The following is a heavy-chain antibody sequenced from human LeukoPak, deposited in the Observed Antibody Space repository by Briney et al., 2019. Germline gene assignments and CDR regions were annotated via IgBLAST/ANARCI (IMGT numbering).Heavy chain of an antibody. V-gene: IGHV3-7*01. J-gene: IGHJ3*02. CDR2: INQYGSEK. CDR3: ARVIGWDEPFDI. Sequence: PGGSLRLSCAASEFTFSSYWMSWVRQTPGKGLQWMANINQYGSEKYYVDSVKGRFTISRDNTKNSLYLQMNSLRAEDTAVYYCARVIGWDEPFDIWGQGTMVTVSS. D-gene: IGHD1-26*01. CDR1: EFTFSSYW.